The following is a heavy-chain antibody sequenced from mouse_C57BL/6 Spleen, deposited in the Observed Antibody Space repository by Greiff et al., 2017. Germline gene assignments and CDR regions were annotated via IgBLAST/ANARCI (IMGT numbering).Heavy chain of an antibody. Sequence: EVKLEESGVGLVKPGGSLKLSCAASGFTFSDYGMHWVRQAPEKGLEWVAYISSGSSTIYYADTVKGRFTISRDNAKNTLFLQMTSLRSEDTAMYYCARPRLTQYYFDYWGQGTTLTVSS. CDR1: GFTFSDYG. D-gene: IGHD4-1*01. J-gene: IGHJ2*01. V-gene: IGHV5-17*01. CDR2: ISSGSSTI. CDR3: ARPRLTQYYFDY.